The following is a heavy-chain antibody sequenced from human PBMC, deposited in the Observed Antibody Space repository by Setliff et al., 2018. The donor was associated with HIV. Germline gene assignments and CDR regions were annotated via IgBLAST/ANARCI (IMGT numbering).Heavy chain of an antibody. Sequence: GGSLRLSCAASGFSVSSSYMSWVRQTPGEGLEWVSSIYSSGDTYHADSVKGRFTISRDSSKNTLFLQMNSLRTEDTAVYYCAKGKDYGNSYFDYWGQGTLVTVSS. CDR3: AKGKDYGNSYFDY. V-gene: IGHV3-66*02. CDR2: IYSSGDT. CDR1: GFSVSSSY. J-gene: IGHJ4*02. D-gene: IGHD3-10*01.